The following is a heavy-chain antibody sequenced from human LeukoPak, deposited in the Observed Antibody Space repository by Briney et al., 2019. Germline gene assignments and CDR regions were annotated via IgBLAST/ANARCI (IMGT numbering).Heavy chain of an antibody. CDR1: GGSISSSSYY. D-gene: IGHD3-10*01. CDR2: IYHSGST. Sequence: PSETLSLTCTVSGGSISSSSYYWGWIRQPPGKGLEWIGSIYHSGSTYYNPSLKSRVTISVDTSKNQFSLKLSSVTAADTAVYYCARERSDYYGSVGSPLIIWGQGTMVTVSS. J-gene: IGHJ3*02. V-gene: IGHV4-39*07. CDR3: ARERSDYYGSVGSPLII.